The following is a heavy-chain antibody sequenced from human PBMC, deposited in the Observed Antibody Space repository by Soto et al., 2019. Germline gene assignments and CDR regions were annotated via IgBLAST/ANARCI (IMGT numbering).Heavy chain of an antibody. CDR2: ISYDGSNK. V-gene: IGHV3-30-3*01. J-gene: IGHJ3*02. CDR3: ARWHSGSAFDI. D-gene: IGHD3-10*01. Sequence: QVQLVESGGGVVQPGRSLRLSCAASGFTFSSYAMHWVRQAPGKGLEWVAVISYDGSNKYYADSVKGRFTISRDNSKNTLYLKMNSLRAEDTAVYYCARWHSGSAFDIWGQGTMVTVSS. CDR1: GFTFSSYA.